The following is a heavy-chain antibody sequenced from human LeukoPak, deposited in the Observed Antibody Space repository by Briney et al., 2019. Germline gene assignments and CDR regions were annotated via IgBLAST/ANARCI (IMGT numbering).Heavy chain of an antibody. CDR1: GGSISSGGYY. J-gene: IGHJ4*02. V-gene: IGHV4-31*03. D-gene: IGHD1-1*01. CDR2: IYYSGST. Sequence: SETLSLTCTVSGGSISSGGYYWSWIRQHPGKSLEWIGYIYYSGSTYYNPSLKSRVTISVDTSKNQFSLKLSSVTAADTAVYYCAGGGAKLEPGYWGQGTLVTASS. CDR3: AGGGAKLEPGY.